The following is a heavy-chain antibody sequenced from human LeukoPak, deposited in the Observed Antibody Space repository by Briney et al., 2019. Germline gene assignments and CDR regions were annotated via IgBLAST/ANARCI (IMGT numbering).Heavy chain of an antibody. V-gene: IGHV3-7*01. J-gene: IGHJ4*01. Sequence: PGGSLRLPCAGSGFIFKKSWMTWVRQAPGKGLEWVANINHDGKEKYYADSVRGRFTISRDNARNSIFLQMNSLRGDDTAVYYCAREGGYDYAEVGYWGHGTLVIVSS. CDR1: GFIFKKSW. CDR3: AREGGYDYAEVGY. D-gene: IGHD3-16*01. CDR2: INHDGKEK.